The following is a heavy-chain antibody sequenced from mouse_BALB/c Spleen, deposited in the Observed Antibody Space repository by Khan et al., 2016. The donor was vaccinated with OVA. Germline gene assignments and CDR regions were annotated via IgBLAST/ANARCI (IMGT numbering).Heavy chain of an antibody. CDR1: GYTFTSYW. CDR3: TRGGYDGKSLFAY. D-gene: IGHD2-1*01. CDR2: IYPGSGST. J-gene: IGHJ3*01. V-gene: IGHV1S22*01. Sequence: LQQPGSELVRPGASVKLSCKASGYTFTSYWMHWVKQRHGQGLEWIGNIYPGSGSTNYDETFKSKGTLTVDTSSSTAYMHLSSLTSEDSAVYYCTRGGYDGKSLFAYWGQGTLVTVSA.